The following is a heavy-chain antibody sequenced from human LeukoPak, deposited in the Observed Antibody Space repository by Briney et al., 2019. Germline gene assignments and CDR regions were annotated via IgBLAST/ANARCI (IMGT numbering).Heavy chain of an antibody. CDR1: GGSISNYY. D-gene: IGHD2-15*01. CDR3: ARGRYCSADICTGGDSFDI. CDR2: KYARGNS. Sequence: KPSETLSLTCTVSGGSISNYYWSWIRQPAGKGLEWNGRKYARGNSNYNPPLQSRVTMSVDTSKNQFSLKLRSVTAADTAVYYCARGRYCSADICTGGDSFDIWGQGTVVSVSS. V-gene: IGHV4-4*07. J-gene: IGHJ3*02.